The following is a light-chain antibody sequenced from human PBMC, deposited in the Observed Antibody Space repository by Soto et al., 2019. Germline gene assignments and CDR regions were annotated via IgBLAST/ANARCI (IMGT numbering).Light chain of an antibody. J-gene: IGKJ1*01. V-gene: IGKV3-11*01. CDR2: DAS. CDR1: QSVSSY. CDR3: QQRSKWPPT. Sequence: EVVLTQSPATLSLSPGERATLSCRASQSVSSYLAWYQRKPGQAPRLLIYDASNRATGIPARFSASGSGTDFTLTISSLEPEDFAVYYCQQRSKWPPTFGQGTKVETK.